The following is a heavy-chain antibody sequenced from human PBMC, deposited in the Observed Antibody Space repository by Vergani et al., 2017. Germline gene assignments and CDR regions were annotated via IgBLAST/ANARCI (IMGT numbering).Heavy chain of an antibody. CDR3: TRQARIAARPGYYYYMDV. V-gene: IGHV3-73*01. D-gene: IGHD6-6*01. CDR2: IISKANSYAT. J-gene: IGHJ6*03. Sequence: EVQLLDSGGGLVKPGGSLKLSCAASGFTFSGSAMHWVRQASGKGLEWVGRIISKANSYATAYAASVKGRFTISRDDSKNTAYLQMNSLKTEYTAVYYCTRQARIAARPGYYYYMDVWGKGTTVTVS. CDR1: GFTFSGSA.